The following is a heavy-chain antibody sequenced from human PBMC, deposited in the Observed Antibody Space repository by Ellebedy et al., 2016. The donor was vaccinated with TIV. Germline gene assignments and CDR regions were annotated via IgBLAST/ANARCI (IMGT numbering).Heavy chain of an antibody. J-gene: IGHJ4*02. D-gene: IGHD5-24*01. V-gene: IGHV1-3*01. CDR3: VREMEASGTISFAY. CDR1: GYTFTQYA. CDR2: INVADGKT. Sequence: AASVKVSCKASGYTFTQYAIHWLRQARGQGLEWLGWINVADGKTKYLQKVQDRVTLTRDTSTSTLYMELRSLRFDDTAVYYCVREMEASGTISFAYWGQGTLVTVSS.